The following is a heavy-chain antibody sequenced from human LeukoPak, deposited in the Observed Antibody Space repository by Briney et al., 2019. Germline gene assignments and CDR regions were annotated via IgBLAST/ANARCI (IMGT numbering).Heavy chain of an antibody. V-gene: IGHV4-59*01. J-gene: IGHJ4*02. CDR1: GGSISSYY. Sequence: SETLSLTCTVSGGSISSYYWSWIRQPPGKGLEWIGYIYYSGSTNYNPSLKSRVTISVDTSKNQFSLKLSSVTAADTAVYYCARAKGAVAGGGIDYWGQGTLVTVSS. CDR3: ARAKGAVAGGGIDY. CDR2: IYYSGST. D-gene: IGHD6-19*01.